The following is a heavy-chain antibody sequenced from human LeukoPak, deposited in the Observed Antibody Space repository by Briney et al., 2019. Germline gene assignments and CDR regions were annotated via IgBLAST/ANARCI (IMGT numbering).Heavy chain of an antibody. CDR1: GGSISSYY. V-gene: IGHV4-59*01. CDR3: ARASGNYGDYAREYDY. Sequence: SETLSLTCTVSGGSISSYYWSWIRQPPGKGLEWIGYIYYSGSTNYNPSLKSRATISVDTSKNQFSLKLSSVTAADTAVYYCARASGNYGDYAREYDYWGQGTLVTVSS. D-gene: IGHD4-17*01. CDR2: IYYSGST. J-gene: IGHJ4*02.